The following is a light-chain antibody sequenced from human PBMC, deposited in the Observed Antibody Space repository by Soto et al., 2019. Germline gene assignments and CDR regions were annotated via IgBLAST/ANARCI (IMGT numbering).Light chain of an antibody. CDR2: WAS. J-gene: IGKJ2*01. CDR3: QQYYDTHPYP. V-gene: IGKV4-1*01. CDR1: QSVLYSSNNKNY. Sequence: DIVMTQSPDSLAVSLGERATINCKSSQSVLYSSNNKNYLAWYQQKPGQPPKLLIYWASTRESGVPDRFSGSGSGTDLSLTISSLQPEDVAVYYCQQYYDTHPYPFGQGTKLEIE.